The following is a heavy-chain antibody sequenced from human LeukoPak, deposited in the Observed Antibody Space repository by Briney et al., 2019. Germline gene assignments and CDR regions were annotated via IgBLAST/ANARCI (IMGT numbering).Heavy chain of an antibody. V-gene: IGHV3-21*01. CDR1: GLTFSSYS. Sequence: GGSLRLSCVASGLTFSSYSMNWVRQAPGKGLEWVSSISSTSRYIYYAASVKGRFTISRDNAQDSLYLQMNSLRAEDTAVYYCARDLYYSNPGGFGYWGQGTLVTVSS. CDR2: ISSTSRYI. CDR3: ARDLYYSNPGGFGY. D-gene: IGHD4-11*01. J-gene: IGHJ4*02.